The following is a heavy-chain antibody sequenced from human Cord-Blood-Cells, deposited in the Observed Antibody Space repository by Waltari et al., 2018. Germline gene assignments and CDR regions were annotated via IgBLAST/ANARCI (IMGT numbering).Heavy chain of an antibody. J-gene: IGHJ2*01. CDR1: GYTFTGYY. Sequence: QVQLVQSGAEVKKPGASVKVSCKASGYTFTGYYMHWVRQAPGEGLEWRGWINHNSGGTDYPQKFQGWVTMTRDTSISTAYMELSRLRSDDTAVYYCARGDPYWYVDLWGRGTLVTVSS. CDR2: INHNSGGT. CDR3: ARGDPYWYVDL. V-gene: IGHV1-2*04.